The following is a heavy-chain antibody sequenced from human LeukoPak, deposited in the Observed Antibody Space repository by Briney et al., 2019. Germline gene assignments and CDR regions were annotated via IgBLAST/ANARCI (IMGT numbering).Heavy chain of an antibody. CDR3: ARLFGVVSIAFDI. D-gene: IGHD3-3*01. CDR1: GGSFSGYY. CDR2: INHSGST. V-gene: IGHV4-34*01. J-gene: IGHJ3*02. Sequence: NPSETLSLTCAVYGGSFSGYYWSWIRQPPGKGLEWIGEINHSGSTNYNPSLKSRVTISVDTSKNQFSLKLSSVTAADTAVYYCARLFGVVSIAFDIWGQGTMVTVSS.